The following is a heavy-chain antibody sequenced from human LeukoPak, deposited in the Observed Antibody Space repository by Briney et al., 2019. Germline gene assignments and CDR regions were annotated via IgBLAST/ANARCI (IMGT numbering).Heavy chain of an antibody. D-gene: IGHD1-14*01. Sequence: GGSLRLSCAASGCTFSSYSMNWVRQAPGKWLEWVSSISSSSSYIYYADSVKGRFTISRDNAKNSLYLQMNSLRAEDTAVYYCARDKYDGTFDYWGQGTLVTVSS. J-gene: IGHJ4*02. CDR2: ISSSSSYI. CDR1: GCTFSSYS. CDR3: ARDKYDGTFDY. V-gene: IGHV3-21*01.